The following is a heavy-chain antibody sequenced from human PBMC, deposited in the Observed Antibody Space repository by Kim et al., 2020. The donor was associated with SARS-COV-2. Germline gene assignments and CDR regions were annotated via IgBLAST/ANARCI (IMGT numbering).Heavy chain of an antibody. CDR3: ARSDVHYYYYGMDV. Sequence: ADSVKCRFTITSDNSKNTLYLQMNSLRAEDTAVYYCARSDVHYYYYGMDVWGQGTTVTVSS. V-gene: IGHV3-53*01. D-gene: IGHD2-21*02. J-gene: IGHJ6*02.